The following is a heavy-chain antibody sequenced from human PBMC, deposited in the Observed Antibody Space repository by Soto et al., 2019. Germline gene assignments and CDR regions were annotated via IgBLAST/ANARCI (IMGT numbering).Heavy chain of an antibody. D-gene: IGHD3-3*01. CDR2: ISAYNGNT. V-gene: IGHV1-18*01. J-gene: IGHJ6*02. CDR1: GYTFTIYG. CDR3: ARTPLSYDFWSGYYVARYGMDV. Sequence: ASVKVSCKASGYTFTIYGITWVRQTPGQGLEWMGWISAYNGNTNYAQKLQGRVTMTTDTSTSTAYMELRSLRSDDTAVYYCARTPLSYDFWSGYYVARYGMDVWGQGTTVTVSS.